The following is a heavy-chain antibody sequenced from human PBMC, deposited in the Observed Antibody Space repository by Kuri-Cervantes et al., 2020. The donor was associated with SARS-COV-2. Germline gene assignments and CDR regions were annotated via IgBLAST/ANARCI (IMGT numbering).Heavy chain of an antibody. V-gene: IGHV4-4*07. J-gene: IGHJ3*02. Sequence: GSLRLSCTVSGDSISNYYWSWIRQPAGKGLEWIGRYYNSGNTNYSPSLKSRVTMSLDTSKNQFSLKLSSVTAADTAVYYCARDRIDSSGYLDAFDIWGQGTMVTVSS. CDR2: YYNSGNT. D-gene: IGHD3-22*01. CDR3: ARDRIDSSGYLDAFDI. CDR1: GDSISNYY.